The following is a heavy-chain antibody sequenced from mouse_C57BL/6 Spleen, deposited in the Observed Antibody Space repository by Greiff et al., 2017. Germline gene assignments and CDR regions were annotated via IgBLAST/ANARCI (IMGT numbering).Heavy chain of an antibody. V-gene: IGHV5-4*01. CDR1: GFTFSSYA. CDR3: ARDDCLDY. CDR2: ISDGGSYT. D-gene: IGHD2-13*01. J-gene: IGHJ2*01. Sequence: EVQRVESGGGLVKPGGSLKLSCAASGFTFSSYAMSWVRQTPEKRLEWVATISDGGSYTYYPDNVKGRFTISRDNAKNNLYLQMSHLKSEDTAMYYCARDDCLDYWGQGTTLTVSS.